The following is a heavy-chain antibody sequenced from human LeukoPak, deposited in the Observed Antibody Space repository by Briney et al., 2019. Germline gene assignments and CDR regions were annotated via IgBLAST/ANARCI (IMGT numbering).Heavy chain of an antibody. Sequence: KASETLSLTCAVSGGSISSGGYSWSWIRQPPGKGLEWIGYIYHSGSTYYNPSLKSRVTISVDRSKNQFSPKLSSATAADTAVYYCARGSHDSSGWGYFDYWGQGALVTVSS. CDR3: ARGSHDSSGWGYFDY. CDR2: IYHSGST. V-gene: IGHV4-30-2*01. J-gene: IGHJ4*02. CDR1: GGSISSGGYS. D-gene: IGHD3-22*01.